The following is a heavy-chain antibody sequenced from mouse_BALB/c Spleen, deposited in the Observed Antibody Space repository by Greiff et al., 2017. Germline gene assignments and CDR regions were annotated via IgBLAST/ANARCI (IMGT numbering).Heavy chain of an antibody. CDR1: GFTSSSYW. D-gene: IGHD4-1*01. CDR2: IRLKSDNYAT. Sequence: EVKLMESGGGLVQPGGSMKLSCVASGFTSSSYWMSWVRQSPEKGLEWVAEIRLKSDNYATHYAESVKGKFTISRDDSKSRLYLQMNSLRAEDTGIYYCTGIAYWGQGTLVTVSA. V-gene: IGHV6-6*02. J-gene: IGHJ3*01. CDR3: TGIAY.